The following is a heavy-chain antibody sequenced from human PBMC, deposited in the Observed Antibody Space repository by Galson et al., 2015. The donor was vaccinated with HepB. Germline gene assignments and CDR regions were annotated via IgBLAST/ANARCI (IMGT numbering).Heavy chain of an antibody. D-gene: IGHD3/OR15-3a*01. Sequence: SLRLSCAASGFTFSSYWMTWVRQAPGKGLEWVANIKGHGGEKYYVDSVKGRFTISRDNAKNLLYLQMNSLRAEDTAVYYCARGDFLDYWGQGTLVTVSS. CDR2: IKGHGGEK. CDR3: ARGDFLDY. CDR1: GFTFSSYW. V-gene: IGHV3-7*01. J-gene: IGHJ4*02.